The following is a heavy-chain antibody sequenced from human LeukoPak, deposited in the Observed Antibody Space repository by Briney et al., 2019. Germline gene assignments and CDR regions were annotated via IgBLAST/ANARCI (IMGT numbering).Heavy chain of an antibody. CDR3: AKDLDGYSSGWYLT. CDR1: GFTFSSYA. Sequence: GGSLRLSRAASGFTFSSYAMSWVRQAPGKGLEWVSAISGSGGSTYYADSVKGRFTISRDNSKNTLYLQMNSLRAEDTAVYYCAKDLDGYSSGWYLTWGQGTLVTVSS. J-gene: IGHJ4*02. V-gene: IGHV3-23*01. D-gene: IGHD6-19*01. CDR2: ISGSGGST.